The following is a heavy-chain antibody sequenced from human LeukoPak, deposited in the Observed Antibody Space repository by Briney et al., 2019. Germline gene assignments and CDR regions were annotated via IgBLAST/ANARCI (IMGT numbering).Heavy chain of an antibody. CDR2: INPSGGST. CDR1: GYTFTGYY. CDR3: ARGSRPLFSSWETFLDC. J-gene: IGHJ4*02. V-gene: IGHV1-46*03. D-gene: IGHD6-13*01. Sequence: ASVKVSCKASGYTFTGYYMHWVRQAPGQGLEWMGIINPSGGSTSYAQKFQGRVTMTRDTSTSTVYMELSSLRSEDTAVYYCARGSRPLFSSWETFLDCWGQGTLVTVSS.